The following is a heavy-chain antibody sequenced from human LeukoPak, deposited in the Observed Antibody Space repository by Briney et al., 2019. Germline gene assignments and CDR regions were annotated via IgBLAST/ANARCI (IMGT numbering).Heavy chain of an antibody. CDR2: IYYSGST. V-gene: IGHV4-39*07. D-gene: IGHD3-22*01. J-gene: IGHJ4*02. CDR3: ARVGAVYDSSGLDY. CDR1: GGSISSSSYY. Sequence: SETLSLTCTVSGGSISSSSYYWGWIRQPPGKGLEWIGSIYYSGSTYYNPSLKSRVTISVDSSKNQFSLKLSSVTAADTAVYYCARVGAVYDSSGLDYWGQGTLVTVSS.